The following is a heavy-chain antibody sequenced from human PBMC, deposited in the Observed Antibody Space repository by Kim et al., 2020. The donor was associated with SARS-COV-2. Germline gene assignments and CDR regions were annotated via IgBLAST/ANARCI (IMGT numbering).Heavy chain of an antibody. J-gene: IGHJ6*02. CDR3: AYITMIVVGGMDV. V-gene: IGHV3-11*04. D-gene: IGHD3-22*01. Sequence: YADSVKGRFTISRDNAKNSLYLQMNSLRAEDTAVYYCAYITMIVVGGMDVWGQGTTVTVSS.